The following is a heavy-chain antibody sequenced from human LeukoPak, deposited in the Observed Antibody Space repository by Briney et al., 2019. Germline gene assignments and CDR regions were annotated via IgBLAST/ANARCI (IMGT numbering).Heavy chain of an antibody. Sequence: GGSLRLSCTASGFIFSSYGMHWVRQAPGKGLEWVAGISYDGSNKYYADFVKGRFTISRDNSKNTLYLQMNSLRAEDTAVYYCARSLTTAMVPRDAFDIWGQGTMVTVSS. CDR2: ISYDGSNK. D-gene: IGHD5-18*01. CDR1: GFIFSSYG. V-gene: IGHV3-30*03. J-gene: IGHJ3*02. CDR3: ARSLTTAMVPRDAFDI.